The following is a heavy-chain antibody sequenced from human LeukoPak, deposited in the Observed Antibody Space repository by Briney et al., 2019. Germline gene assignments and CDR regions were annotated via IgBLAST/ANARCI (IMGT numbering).Heavy chain of an antibody. CDR3: ARDLSYDILTGYYQGNYYFDY. D-gene: IGHD3-9*01. Sequence: GGSLRLSCAVSGFTFTDYWMSWVRQAPGKGLEWVANIKQDGSEKYYVDSVKGRFTISRDNAKNSLYLQMNSLRAEDTAVYYCARDLSYDILTGYYQGNYYFDYWGQGTLVTVSS. J-gene: IGHJ4*02. CDR1: GFTFTDYW. CDR2: IKQDGSEK. V-gene: IGHV3-7*01.